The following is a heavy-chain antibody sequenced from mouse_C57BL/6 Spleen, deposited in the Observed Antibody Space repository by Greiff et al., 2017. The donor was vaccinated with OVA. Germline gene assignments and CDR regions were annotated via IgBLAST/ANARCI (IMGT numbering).Heavy chain of an antibody. D-gene: IGHD1-2*01. CDR1: GFTFSDYG. J-gene: IGHJ4*01. Sequence: EVKLMESGGGLVKPGGSLKLSCAASGFTFSDYGMHWVRQAPEKGLEWVAYISSGSSTIYYADTVKGRFTISRDNAKNTLFLQMTSLRSEDTAMYYCARNDGLNAMDYGGQGTSVTVSS. CDR3: ARNDGLNAMDY. V-gene: IGHV5-17*01. CDR2: ISSGSSTI.